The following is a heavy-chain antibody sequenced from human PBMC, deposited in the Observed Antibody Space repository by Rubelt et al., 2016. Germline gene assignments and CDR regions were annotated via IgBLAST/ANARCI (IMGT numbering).Heavy chain of an antibody. V-gene: IGHV4-39*01. D-gene: IGHD6-13*01. CDR2: IYYSGCP. J-gene: IGHJ6*03. CDR3: ARPIAAAHDYYYYYMDV. CDR1: GGSISSSSYY. Sequence: QLQLQESGPGLVKPSETLSLTCTVSGGSISSSSYYWGWIRPPPGKGLEWIGSIYYSGCPYFNPSLVSRVTISVDTSKNQCSLKLSSVTAADTAVYYCARPIAAAHDYYYYYMDVWGKGTTVTVSS.